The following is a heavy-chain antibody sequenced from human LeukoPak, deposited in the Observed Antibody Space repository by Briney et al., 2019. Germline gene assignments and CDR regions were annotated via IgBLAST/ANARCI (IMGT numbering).Heavy chain of an antibody. CDR1: GFTFSSYS. D-gene: IGHD3-10*01. Sequence: GGSLRLSCAASGFTFSSYSMNWVRQAPGKGLEWVSSISSSYIYYADSVKGRFTISRDNAKNSLYLQMNSLRAEDTAVYYCARIYGSGSYWGQGTLVTVSS. CDR3: ARIYGSGSY. CDR2: ISSSYI. J-gene: IGHJ4*02. V-gene: IGHV3-21*01.